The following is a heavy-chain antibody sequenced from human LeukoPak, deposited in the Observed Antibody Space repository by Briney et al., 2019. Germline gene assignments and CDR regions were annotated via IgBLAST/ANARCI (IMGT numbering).Heavy chain of an antibody. D-gene: IGHD2-2*02. CDR2: IKQDGGEK. Sequence: TGGSLRLSCAASGFTFSSYWMSWVRQAPGKGLEWVANIKQDGGEKYYMDSVKGRFTISRDNAKNSLYLQMNSLRAEDTAVYYCARGRYCSSTSCYTSLYYMDVWGKGTTVTVSS. CDR3: ARGRYCSSTSCYTSLYYMDV. V-gene: IGHV3-7*01. J-gene: IGHJ6*03. CDR1: GFTFSSYW.